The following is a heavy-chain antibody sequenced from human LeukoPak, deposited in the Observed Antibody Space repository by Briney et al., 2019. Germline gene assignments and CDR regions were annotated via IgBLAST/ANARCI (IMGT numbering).Heavy chain of an antibody. J-gene: IGHJ4*02. D-gene: IGHD2-15*01. CDR3: VKSLVVALGYCSGGSCGTDY. CDR1: GFTFSSYA. CDR2: ISSNGGST. Sequence: GGSLRLSCSASGFTFSSYAMHWVRRAPGKGLEYVSAISSNGGSTYYADSVKGRFTISRDNSKNTLYLQMSSLRAEDTAVYYCVKSLVVALGYCSGGSCGTDYWGQGTLVTVSS. V-gene: IGHV3-64D*06.